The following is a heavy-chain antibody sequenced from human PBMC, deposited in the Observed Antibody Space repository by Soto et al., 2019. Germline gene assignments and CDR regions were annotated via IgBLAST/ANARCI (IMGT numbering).Heavy chain of an antibody. CDR1: GGSISSYY. Sequence: SETLSLTCTVSGGSISSYYWSWIRQPPGKGLEWIGYIYYSGSTNYNPSLKSRVTISVDTSKNQFSLRLSSVTAADTAVYYCARVGSIAAAGTSYYYYGMDVWGQGTTVTVS. D-gene: IGHD6-13*01. CDR2: IYYSGST. CDR3: ARVGSIAAAGTSYYYYGMDV. V-gene: IGHV4-59*01. J-gene: IGHJ6*02.